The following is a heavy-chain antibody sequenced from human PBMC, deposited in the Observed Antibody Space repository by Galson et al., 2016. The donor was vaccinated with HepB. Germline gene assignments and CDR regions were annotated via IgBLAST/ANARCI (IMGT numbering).Heavy chain of an antibody. CDR3: ASYRGGFGGTEPSY. CDR2: IVPVFGKV. CDR1: GGTFSSYT. D-gene: IGHD3-10*01. V-gene: IGHV1-69*13. J-gene: IGHJ4*02. Sequence: SVKVSCKASGGTFSSYTITWVRQAPGQGLEWMGGIVPVFGKVNHAQKFQGRVTITADEATSTAYMELSSLRSEDTAVYYCASYRGGFGGTEPSYWGQGTLVIVSS.